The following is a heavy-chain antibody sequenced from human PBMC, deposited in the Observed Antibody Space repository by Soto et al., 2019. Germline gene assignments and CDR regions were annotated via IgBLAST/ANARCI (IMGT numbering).Heavy chain of an antibody. CDR1: GDSISSYS. V-gene: IGHV4-59*08. CDR2: MYYTGST. Sequence: SETLSLTCTVSGDSISSYSWTWIRHPPGRRLEWIGYMYYTGSTNYNPSLKSRVSISVDTSKNQFSLKLRSVTAEDTAVYYCARLDSRKGHYYDYWGQGTLVTVAS. J-gene: IGHJ4*02. D-gene: IGHD2-21*01. CDR3: ARLDSRKGHYYDY.